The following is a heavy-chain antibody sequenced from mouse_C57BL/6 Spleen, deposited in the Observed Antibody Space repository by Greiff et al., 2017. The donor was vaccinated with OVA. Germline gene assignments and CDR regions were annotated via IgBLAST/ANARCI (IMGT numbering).Heavy chain of an antibody. CDR3: ARLYRYDYEDYAMDY. CDR2: IDPSDSYT. CDR1: GYTFTSYW. D-gene: IGHD2-4*01. V-gene: IGHV1-69*01. J-gene: IGHJ4*01. Sequence: QVQLQQPGAELVMPGASVKLSCKASGYTFTSYWMHWVKQRPGQGLEWIGEIDPSDSYTNYNQKFKGKSTLTVDKSSSTAYMQLSSLTSEDSAVYYCARLYRYDYEDYAMDYWGQGTSVTVSS.